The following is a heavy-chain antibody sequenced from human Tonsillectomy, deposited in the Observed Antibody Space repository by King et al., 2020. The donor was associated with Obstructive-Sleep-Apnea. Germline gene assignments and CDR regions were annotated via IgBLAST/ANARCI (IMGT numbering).Heavy chain of an antibody. CDR1: GDSNSSGDYY. CDR2: IYNSGNS. V-gene: IGHV4-30-4*01. J-gene: IGHJ4*02. CDR3: AREYCSGGSCSLAY. Sequence: LQLQESGPGLVKPSQTLSLTCTVSGDSNSSGDYYWSWIRQPPGKGLEWIGYIYNSGNSYYNPSLKSRVTISVDTSKNQFSLKLSSVTAADTAVYYCAREYCSGGSCSLAYWGQGTLVTVSS. D-gene: IGHD2-15*01.